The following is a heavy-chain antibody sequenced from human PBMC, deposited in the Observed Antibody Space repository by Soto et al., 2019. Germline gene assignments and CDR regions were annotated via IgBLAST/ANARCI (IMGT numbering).Heavy chain of an antibody. D-gene: IGHD3-16*01. J-gene: IGHJ4*02. V-gene: IGHV3-48*01. Sequence: GGSLRLSCAASGFTFGTYRMNWVRQAPGKGLEWVSYISGSSETIYYADSVKGRFTISRDNAKNSLFLQMNSLRAEDTAIYYCAREDYIFDYWGQGTLVTVSS. CDR1: GFTFGTYR. CDR2: ISGSSETI. CDR3: AREDYIFDY.